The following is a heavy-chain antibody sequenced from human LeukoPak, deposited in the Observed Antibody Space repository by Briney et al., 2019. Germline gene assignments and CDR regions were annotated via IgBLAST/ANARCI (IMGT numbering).Heavy chain of an antibody. CDR3: ARVGQDGYNILFPKPKFDY. D-gene: IGHD5-24*01. Sequence: PSETLSLTCTVSGYSISSGYYWGWIRQPPGKGLEWIGSIYHSGSTYYNPSLKSRVTISVDTSKNQFSLKLSSVTAADTAVYYCARVGQDGYNILFPKPKFDYWGQGTLVTVSS. CDR1: GYSISSGYY. CDR2: IYHSGST. J-gene: IGHJ4*02. V-gene: IGHV4-38-2*02.